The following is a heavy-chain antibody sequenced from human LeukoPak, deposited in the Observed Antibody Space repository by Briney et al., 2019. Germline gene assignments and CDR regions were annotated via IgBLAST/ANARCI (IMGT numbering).Heavy chain of an antibody. J-gene: IGHJ4*02. CDR3: ARGARYDFWSGYFFRY. D-gene: IGHD3-3*01. Sequence: SETLSLTCTVSGGSISSSSYYWGWICQPPGKGLEWIGSIYYSGSTYYNPSLKSRVTISVDTSKNQFSLKLSSVTAADTAVYYCARGARYDFWSGYFFRYWGQGTLVTVSS. V-gene: IGHV4-39*07. CDR2: IYYSGST. CDR1: GGSISSSSYY.